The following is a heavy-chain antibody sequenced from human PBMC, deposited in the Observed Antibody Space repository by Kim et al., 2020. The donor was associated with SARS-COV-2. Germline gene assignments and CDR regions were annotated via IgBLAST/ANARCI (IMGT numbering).Heavy chain of an antibody. CDR1: GGSFSGYY. Sequence: SETLSLTCAVYGGSFSGYYWSWIRQPPGKGLEWIGEINHSGSTNYNPSLKSRVTISVDTSKNQFSLKLSSVTAADTAVYYCARVGGPTVVTYYFDYWGQG. D-gene: IGHD4-17*01. CDR2: INHSGST. J-gene: IGHJ4*02. CDR3: ARVGGPTVVTYYFDY. V-gene: IGHV4-34*01.